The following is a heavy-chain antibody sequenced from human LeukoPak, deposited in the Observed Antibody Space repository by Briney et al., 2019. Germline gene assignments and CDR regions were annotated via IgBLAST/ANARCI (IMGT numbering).Heavy chain of an antibody. CDR2: IYWDDDK. J-gene: IGHJ5*02. V-gene: IGHV2-5*02. CDR1: GLPLSTSGVG. D-gene: IGHD3-10*01. Sequence: SGPTLVNPTQTLTLTCTFSGLPLSTSGVGVGWIRQPPGEALEWLALIYWDDDKRYSPSLKNRLTITKDTSKNQVVLTMTNMDPVDTATYYCAHIIRGVMNRWGQGTLVAVSS. CDR3: AHIIRGVMNR.